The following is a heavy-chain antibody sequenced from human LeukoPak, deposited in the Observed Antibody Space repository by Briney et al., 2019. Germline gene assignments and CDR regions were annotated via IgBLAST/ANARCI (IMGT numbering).Heavy chain of an antibody. Sequence: GESLKISCKGSGYSFASHWIGWVRQMPGKGLEWMGIIYPGDSDTRYSRPFQGQVTIPADKSINTAYLQWSSLKASDTAMYYCARHAPVGLTIGGIIDSWGQGTLVTVST. V-gene: IGHV5-51*01. CDR1: GYSFASHW. CDR3: ARHAPVGLTIGGIIDS. D-gene: IGHD3-16*01. CDR2: IYPGDSDT. J-gene: IGHJ4*02.